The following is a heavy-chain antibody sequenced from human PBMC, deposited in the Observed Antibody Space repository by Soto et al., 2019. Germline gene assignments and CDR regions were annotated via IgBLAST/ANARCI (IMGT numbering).Heavy chain of an antibody. D-gene: IGHD5-12*01. J-gene: IGHJ4*02. CDR1: GYTFTSYD. CDR3: AGELRRSGYENY. V-gene: IGHV1-8*01. CDR2: MNPNRGNT. Sequence: QVQLVQSGAAVKKPGASVKVSCKASGYTFTSYDINWVRQATGQGLEWMGWMNPNRGNTGYAQKFQGRVTMTRTTSISTAYMELSSLRSEDTAVYDCAGELRRSGYENYWGQGTLVTVAS.